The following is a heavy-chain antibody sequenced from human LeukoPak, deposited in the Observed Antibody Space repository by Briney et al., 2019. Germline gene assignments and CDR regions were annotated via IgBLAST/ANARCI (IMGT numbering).Heavy chain of an antibody. CDR1: GFTFSDYY. Sequence: GGSPRLSCAASGFTFSDYYMSWIRQAPGKGLEWVSYISSSGSTIYYADSVKGRFTISRDNAKNSLYLQMNSLRAEDTAVYYCATCSSTSCYGRGDAFDIWGQGTMVTVSS. J-gene: IGHJ3*02. CDR3: ATCSSTSCYGRGDAFDI. D-gene: IGHD2-2*01. V-gene: IGHV3-11*04. CDR2: ISSSGSTI.